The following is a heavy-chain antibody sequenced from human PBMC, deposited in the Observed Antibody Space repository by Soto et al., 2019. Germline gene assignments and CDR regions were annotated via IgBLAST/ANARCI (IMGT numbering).Heavy chain of an antibody. CDR3: ARVDVQCFDY. J-gene: IGHJ4*01. V-gene: IGHV3-33*01. D-gene: IGHD6-19*01. CDR1: GFTFSTYG. Sequence: AGGSLRLSCTASGFTFSTYGMHWVRQAPGKGLEWVAVVWFDGSKDYYADSVKGRFTVSRDNSKNTLYLQMNSLTAEDTAVYYCARVDVQCFDYWGHGTPVTVSS. CDR2: VWFDGSKD.